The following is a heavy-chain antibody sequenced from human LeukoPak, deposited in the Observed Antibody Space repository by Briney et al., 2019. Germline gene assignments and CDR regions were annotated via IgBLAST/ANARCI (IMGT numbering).Heavy chain of an antibody. J-gene: IGHJ4*02. CDR3: ARDTGYYFGSGNYLYYFDY. V-gene: IGHV4-4*07. D-gene: IGHD3-10*01. CDR2: MYTSGST. Sequence: SETLSLTCTVCGGSISSYYWSWIRQPAGKGLEWIGRMYTSGSTNYNPSLKSRVTMSVDTSKNRFSLKLSSVTAADTAVYYCARDTGYYFGSGNYLYYFDYWGQGTLVTVS. CDR1: GGSISSYY.